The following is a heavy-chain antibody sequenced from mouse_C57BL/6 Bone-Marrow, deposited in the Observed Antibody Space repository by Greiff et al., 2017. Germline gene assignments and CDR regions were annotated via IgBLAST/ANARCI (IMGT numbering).Heavy chain of an antibody. D-gene: IGHD1-1*01. CDR1: GYTFTSSG. CDR2: IYPRSGNT. Sequence: VQLQQSGAELARPGASVKLSCKASGYTFTSSGISWVKQRTGQGLEWIGEIYPRSGNTYYNEKFKGKATLTADKSSSTAYMELRSLTSEDSAVYFCARNRYYYGSPGFAYWGQGTLVTVSA. J-gene: IGHJ3*01. CDR3: ARNRYYYGSPGFAY. V-gene: IGHV1-81*01.